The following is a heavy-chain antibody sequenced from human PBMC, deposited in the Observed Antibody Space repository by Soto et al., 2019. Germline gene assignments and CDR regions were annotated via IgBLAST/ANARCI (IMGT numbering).Heavy chain of an antibody. CDR2: ISSSSSYI. D-gene: IGHD3-22*01. V-gene: IGHV3-21*01. CDR1: GFTFSSYS. CDR3: ASDRTLSYYDSTGYHDY. J-gene: IGHJ4*02. Sequence: PGGSLRLSCAASGFTFSSYSMNWVRQAPGKGLEWVSSISSSSSYIYYADSVKGRFTISRDNAKNSLYLQMNSLRAEDTVVFYCASDRTLSYYDSTGYHDYWGKGPLLTVSS.